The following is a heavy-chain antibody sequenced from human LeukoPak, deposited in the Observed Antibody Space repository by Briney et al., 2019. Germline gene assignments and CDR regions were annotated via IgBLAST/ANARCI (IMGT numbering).Heavy chain of an antibody. J-gene: IGHJ4*02. CDR1: GYTFTSYY. V-gene: IGHV7-4-1*02. CDR2: INTNTGNP. Sequence: ASVIVSCKASGYTFTSYYMHWVRQAPGQGLEWMGWINTNTGNPTFAQGFTGRFVFSLDTSVSTAYLQISSLKAEDTAVYYCAREKIFFDYWGQGTLVTVSS. CDR3: AREKIFFDY.